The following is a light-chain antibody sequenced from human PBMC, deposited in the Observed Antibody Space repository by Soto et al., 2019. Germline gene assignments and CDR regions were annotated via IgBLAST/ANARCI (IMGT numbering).Light chain of an antibody. V-gene: IGKV3D-15*01. J-gene: IGKJ1*01. CDR2: GAS. CDR1: RRVSSN. CDR3: QQYNNWSWT. Sequence: ERVMTQAPATLSLSPVERATLSCRARRRVSSNLAWYQQNPGQAPRLLIYGASTRATGIPARFSGSGSGTAFTLTISSLQSEDVAIYYCQQYNNWSWTFGQGTKVDI.